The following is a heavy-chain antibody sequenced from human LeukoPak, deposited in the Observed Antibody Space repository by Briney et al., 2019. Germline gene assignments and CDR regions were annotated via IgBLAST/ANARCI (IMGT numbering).Heavy chain of an antibody. Sequence: SSETLSLTCTVSGYSISSGYYWGWIRQPPGKGLEWIGSIYHSGSTNYNPSLKSRVTIAVDTSKNQCSLKLSSVTAADTAVYYCARAVAGMFTSDDYWGQGTLVTVSS. CDR1: GYSISSGYY. CDR3: ARAVAGMFTSDDY. D-gene: IGHD6-19*01. CDR2: IYHSGST. J-gene: IGHJ4*02. V-gene: IGHV4-38-2*02.